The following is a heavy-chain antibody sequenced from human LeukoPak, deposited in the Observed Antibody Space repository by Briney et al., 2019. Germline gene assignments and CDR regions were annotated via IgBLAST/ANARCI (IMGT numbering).Heavy chain of an antibody. CDR3: AIGTYTDPFFDY. D-gene: IGHD2-2*02. Sequence: SETLSLTCTVSGGSISSSSYYWSWIRQPPGKGLEWIGYTYYGGSTDYSPSLKSRLTISVDTSKNQFSLKLSSVTAADTAVYYCAIGTYTDPFFDYWGQGTLVTVSS. CDR2: TYYGGST. J-gene: IGHJ4*02. CDR1: GGSISSSSYY. V-gene: IGHV4-61*05.